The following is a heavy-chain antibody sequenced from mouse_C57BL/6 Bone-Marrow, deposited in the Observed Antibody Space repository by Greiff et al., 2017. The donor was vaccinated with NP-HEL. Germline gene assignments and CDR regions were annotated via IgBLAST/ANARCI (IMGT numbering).Heavy chain of an antibody. CDR3: EREEGLLRGYAMDY. V-gene: IGHV1-22*01. Sequence: EVQLPESGPELVKPGASVKMSCKASGYTFADYNMHWVKQSHGKSLEWIGYINPNNGGTSYNPKFKGQATLTVNKSSSTAYMESRSLTSEDSAVYYCEREEGLLRGYAMDYWGQGTSVTVSS. J-gene: IGHJ4*01. CDR1: GYTFADYN. CDR2: INPNNGGT. D-gene: IGHD1-1*01.